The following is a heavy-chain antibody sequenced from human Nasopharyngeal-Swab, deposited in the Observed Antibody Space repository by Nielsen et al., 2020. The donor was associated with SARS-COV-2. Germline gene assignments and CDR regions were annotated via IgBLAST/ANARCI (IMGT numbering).Heavy chain of an antibody. CDR2: INPSGGST. J-gene: IGHJ3*02. D-gene: IGHD3-16*01. CDR3: ARDGGHDAFDI. CDR1: GYTFTGYY. Sequence: ASVKVSCKASGYTFTGYYMHWVRQAPGQGLEWMGIINPSGGSTSYAQKFQGRVTMTRDTSTSTVYMELSSLRSEDTAVYYCARDGGHDAFDIWGQGTMVTVSS. V-gene: IGHV1-46*01.